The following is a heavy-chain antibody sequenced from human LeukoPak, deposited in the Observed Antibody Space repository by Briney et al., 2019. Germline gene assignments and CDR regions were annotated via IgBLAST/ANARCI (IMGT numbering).Heavy chain of an antibody. CDR2: ISYDGINK. J-gene: IGHJ4*02. D-gene: IGHD3-10*01. Sequence: GRSLRLSCAASGFTFSYRAMHWVRQAPGKGLEWVALISYDGINKYYADSVKGRFTISRDNSKNTLYLQMNSLGAEDTAVYYCAKEVSMVSFFDYWGQGALITVSS. V-gene: IGHV3-30*18. CDR3: AKEVSMVSFFDY. CDR1: GFTFSYRA.